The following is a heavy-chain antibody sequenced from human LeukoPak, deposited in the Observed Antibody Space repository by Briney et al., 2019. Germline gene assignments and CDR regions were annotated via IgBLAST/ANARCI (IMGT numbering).Heavy chain of an antibody. Sequence: GGSLRLSCAASGFTVSSNYMSWVRQAPGKGLEWVANIKQDGSEKYYVDSVKGRFTVSRDNAKNSLYLQMNSLRAEDTAVYYCAASGYNKGDYFDYWGQGTLVTVSS. CDR1: GFTVSSNY. J-gene: IGHJ4*02. CDR3: AASGYNKGDYFDY. V-gene: IGHV3-7*01. CDR2: IKQDGSEK. D-gene: IGHD5-18*01.